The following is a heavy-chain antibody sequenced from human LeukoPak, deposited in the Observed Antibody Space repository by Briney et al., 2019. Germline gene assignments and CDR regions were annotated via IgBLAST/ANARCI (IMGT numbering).Heavy chain of an antibody. J-gene: IGHJ4*02. CDR2: IYTSGST. V-gene: IGHV4-4*07. D-gene: IGHD5-12*01. CDR3: ARDRQGYSGYVYYFDY. Sequence: PSETLSLTCTVSGGSISSYYWSWIRQPAGKGLEWIGRIYTSGSTNYNPSLKSRVTISVDKSKNQFSLKLSPVTAADTAVYYCARDRQGYSGYVYYFDYWGQGTLVTVSS. CDR1: GGSISSYY.